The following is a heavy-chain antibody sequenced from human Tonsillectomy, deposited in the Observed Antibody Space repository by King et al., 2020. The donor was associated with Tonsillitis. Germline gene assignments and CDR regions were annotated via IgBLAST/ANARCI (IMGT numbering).Heavy chain of an antibody. D-gene: IGHD6-19*01. V-gene: IGHV3-23*04. Sequence: VQLVQSGGGLVQPGGSLRLYCAASGFTFSSYAMSWVRQAPGKGLEWVSAISGSGGSTYYADSVKGRFTISRDNSKNTLYLQMNSLRAEDTAVYYCAKDRARIAVAGFGYFQHWGQGTLVTVSS. CDR1: GFTFSSYA. CDR3: AKDRARIAVAGFGYFQH. CDR2: ISGSGGST. J-gene: IGHJ1*01.